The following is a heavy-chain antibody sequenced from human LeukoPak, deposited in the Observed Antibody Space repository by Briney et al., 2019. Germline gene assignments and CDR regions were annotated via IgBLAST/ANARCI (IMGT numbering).Heavy chain of an antibody. CDR2: VGGTGSST. CDR3: AKVDRGYDYYYYAMDV. D-gene: IGHD2-15*01. J-gene: IGHJ6*02. V-gene: IGHV3-23*01. CDR1: GFTFSRYA. Sequence: GGFLRLSCAASGFTFSRYAMSWVRQAPGKGLEWVSVVGGTGSSTYCADSVKGRFTISRDNSKNTLYLEMSSLRAEDTAVYYCAKVDRGYDYYYYAMDVWGQGTTVTVSS.